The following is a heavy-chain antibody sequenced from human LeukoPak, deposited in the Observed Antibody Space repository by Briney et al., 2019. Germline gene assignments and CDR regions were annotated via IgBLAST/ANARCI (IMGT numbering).Heavy chain of an antibody. CDR1: GFTFTEYY. Sequence: GGSLRLSCAASGFTFTEYYMSWVRQAPGKGLEWLSYISSSSSDTNYADSVKGRFTISRDNSKDSLYLQMNSLRTEDTALYYCAKVLGYYDSSGYYQEGGFDYWGQGTLVTVSS. D-gene: IGHD3-22*01. CDR2: ISSSSSDT. CDR3: AKVLGYYDSSGYYQEGGFDY. J-gene: IGHJ4*02. V-gene: IGHV3-11*05.